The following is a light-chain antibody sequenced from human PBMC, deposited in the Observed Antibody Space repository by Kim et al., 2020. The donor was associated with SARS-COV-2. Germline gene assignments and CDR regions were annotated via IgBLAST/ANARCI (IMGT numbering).Light chain of an antibody. CDR2: DVS. CDR1: SSYVSGYTY. V-gene: IGLV2-14*03. CDR3: SSYTSSSTVV. Sequence: GQSINISSTGTSSYVSGYTYVSCYQQLPGKAPKLMIYDVSNRPSGGSNRFSGAKSGNTASLTISGLQAEDEADYYCSSYTSSSTVVFGGGTQLTVL. J-gene: IGLJ2*01.